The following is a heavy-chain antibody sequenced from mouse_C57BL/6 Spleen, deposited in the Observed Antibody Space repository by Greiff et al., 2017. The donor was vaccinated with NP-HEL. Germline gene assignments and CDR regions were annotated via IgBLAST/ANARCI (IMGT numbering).Heavy chain of an antibody. V-gene: IGHV1-80*01. CDR2: IYPGDGDT. CDR3: ARRTMVTTVMDY. D-gene: IGHD2-2*01. Sequence: VQLQQSGAELVKPGASVKISCKASGYAFSSYWMNWVKQRPGKGLEWIGQIYPGDGDTNYNGKFKGKATLTADKSSSTAYMQLSSLTSEDSAVYFWARRTMVTTVMDYWGQGTSGTVSS. CDR1: GYAFSSYW. J-gene: IGHJ4*01.